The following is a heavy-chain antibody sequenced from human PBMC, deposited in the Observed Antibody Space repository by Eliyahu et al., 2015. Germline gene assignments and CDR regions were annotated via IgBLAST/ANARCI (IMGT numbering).Heavy chain of an antibody. CDR2: XYHSGST. D-gene: IGHD2-15*01. Sequence: QVQLQESGTGLVKPSXTLSLTCAVSGYSXXSGYYWGXXRQPPGXGLEWIGSXYHSGSTYYNPSLKSRVTISVDTSKNQFSLKLSSVTAADTAVYYCASRGLGYCSGGSCYGDYWGQGTLVTVSS. J-gene: IGHJ4*02. CDR3: ASRGLGYCSGGSCYGDY. CDR1: GYSXXSGYY. V-gene: IGHV4-38-2*01.